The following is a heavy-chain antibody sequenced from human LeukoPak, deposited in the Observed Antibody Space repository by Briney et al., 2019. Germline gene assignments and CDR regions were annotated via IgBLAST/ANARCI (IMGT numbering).Heavy chain of an antibody. J-gene: IGHJ4*02. CDR1: GFTFSSYA. Sequence: GGSLRLSCAASGFTFSSYAMSWVRQAPGKGLEWVSAISGSGGSTYHADSVKGRFTISRDNSKNTLYLQMNSLRAEDTAVYYCAKDPWGYSSGWVFDYWGQGTLVTVSS. D-gene: IGHD6-19*01. CDR3: AKDPWGYSSGWVFDY. CDR2: ISGSGGST. V-gene: IGHV3-23*01.